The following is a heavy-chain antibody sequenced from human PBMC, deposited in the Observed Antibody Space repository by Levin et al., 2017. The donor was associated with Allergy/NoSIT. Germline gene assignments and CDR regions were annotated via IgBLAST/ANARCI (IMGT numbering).Heavy chain of an antibody. D-gene: IGHD6-19*01. J-gene: IGHJ6*02. CDR2: ISSSSSYI. CDR3: ARVGIAVAGNQNYYYYGMDV. CDR1: GFTFSSYS. V-gene: IGHV3-21*01. Sequence: GESLKISCAASGFTFSSYSMNWVRQAPGKGLEWVSSISSSSSYIYYADSVKGRFTISRDNAKNSLYLQMNSLRAEDTAVYYCARVGIAVAGNQNYYYYGMDVWGQGTTVTVSS.